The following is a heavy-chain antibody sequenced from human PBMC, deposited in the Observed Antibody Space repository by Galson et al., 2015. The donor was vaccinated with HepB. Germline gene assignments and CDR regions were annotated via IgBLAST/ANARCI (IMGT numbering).Heavy chain of an antibody. Sequence: SLRLSCAASGFTFSSYAMHWVRQAPGKGLEWVAVISYDGSNKYYADSVKGRFTISRDNSKNTLYLQMNSLRAEDTAVYYCARDGVPGDYYYYYMDVWGKGTTVTVSS. V-gene: IGHV3-30-3*01. CDR3: ARDGVPGDYYYYYMDV. J-gene: IGHJ6*03. CDR1: GFTFSSYA. D-gene: IGHD6-6*01. CDR2: ISYDGSNK.